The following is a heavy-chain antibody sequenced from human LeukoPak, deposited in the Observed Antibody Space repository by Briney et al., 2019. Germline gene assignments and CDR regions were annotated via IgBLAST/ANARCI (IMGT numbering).Heavy chain of an antibody. D-gene: IGHD3-9*01. CDR1: GGSFSGYY. CDR3: ARRVTALYYDILAGLRTPYYFDY. J-gene: IGHJ4*01. Sequence: PSETLSLTCAVYGGSFSGYYWSWIRQPPGKGLEWIGEINHSGSTNYNPSLKSRVTISVDTSKNQFPLKLSSVTAADTAVYYCARRVTALYYDILAGLRTPYYFDYWGQGTLVTVSS. CDR2: INHSGST. V-gene: IGHV4-34*01.